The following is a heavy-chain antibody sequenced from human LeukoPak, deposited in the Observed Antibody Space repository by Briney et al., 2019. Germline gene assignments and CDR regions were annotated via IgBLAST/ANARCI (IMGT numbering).Heavy chain of an antibody. CDR1: GFTFGSYG. CDR3: AKIASAGRNNWIDP. V-gene: IGHV3-30*18. D-gene: IGHD6-13*01. CDR2: ISYDGSNT. J-gene: IGHJ5*02. Sequence: RSLRLSSVASGFTFGSYGMPWVGQAPGKGLAWVGVISYDGSNTSYADSVKGRFTIYRDNSKNTLYLQMNSLRAEDTAVYYCAKIASAGRNNWIDPWGQGTLVTVSS.